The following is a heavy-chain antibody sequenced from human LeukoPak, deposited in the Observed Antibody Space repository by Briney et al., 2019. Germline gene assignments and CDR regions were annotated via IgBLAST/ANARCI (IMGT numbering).Heavy chain of an antibody. Sequence: GGSLRLSCAASGFTFSSYGMHWVRQAPGKGLEWVAVIWYDGSNKYYADSVKGRFTISRDNSKNTLYLQMNSLRAEDTAVYYCARENTVTTSFDYWGQGTLVTVSS. CDR2: IWYDGSNK. D-gene: IGHD4-17*01. J-gene: IGHJ4*02. CDR3: ARENTVTTSFDY. V-gene: IGHV3-33*01. CDR1: GFTFSSYG.